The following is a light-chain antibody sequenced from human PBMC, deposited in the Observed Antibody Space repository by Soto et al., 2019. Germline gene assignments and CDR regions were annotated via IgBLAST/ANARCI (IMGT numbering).Light chain of an antibody. CDR3: SPYTSSSTYV. CDR2: EVS. J-gene: IGLJ1*01. Sequence: QSALTQPASVSGSPGQSITISCTGTSSDVGGYNYVSWYQQHPGKAPKLMIYEVSNRTSGVSNRFSGSKSGNTASLTISGLQAEDEADYYCSPYTSSSTYVFGTGTKLTVL. CDR1: SSDVGGYNY. V-gene: IGLV2-14*01.